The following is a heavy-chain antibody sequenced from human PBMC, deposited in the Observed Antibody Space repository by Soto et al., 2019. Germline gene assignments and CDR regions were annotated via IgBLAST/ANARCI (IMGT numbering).Heavy chain of an antibody. J-gene: IGHJ5*02. CDR1: GGSVSSGSYY. V-gene: IGHV4-61*01. D-gene: IGHD4-4*01. Sequence: QVQLQESGPGLVKPSETLSLTCTVSGGSVSSGSYYWSWIRQPPGKGLEWIGYIYYSGSTNYNPSLQSRVTISVDTSKNQFSLKLSSVTAADTAVYYCARDRNDYSKGFDPWGQGTLVTVSS. CDR3: ARDRNDYSKGFDP. CDR2: IYYSGST.